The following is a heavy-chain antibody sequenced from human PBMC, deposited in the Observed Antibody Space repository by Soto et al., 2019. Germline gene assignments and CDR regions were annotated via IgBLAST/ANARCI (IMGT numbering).Heavy chain of an antibody. Sequence: HPGGSLRLSCAASGFTFSSYAMSWVRQAPGKGLEWVSAISGSGGSTYYADSVKGRFTISRDNSKNTLYLQMNSLRAEDTAVYYSAKLHSGSYLNWFGPWGQGTLVTVSS. CDR2: ISGSGGST. J-gene: IGHJ5*02. D-gene: IGHD3-10*01. CDR1: GFTFSSYA. V-gene: IGHV3-23*01. CDR3: AKLHSGSYLNWFGP.